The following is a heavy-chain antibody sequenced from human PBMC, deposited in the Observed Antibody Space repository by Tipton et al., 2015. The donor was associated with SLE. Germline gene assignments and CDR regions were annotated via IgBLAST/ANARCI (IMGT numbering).Heavy chain of an antibody. V-gene: IGHV3-74*01. D-gene: IGHD7-27*01. Sequence: GSLRLSCAVSGFTLNSNWMHWVRQVPGKGLVWVTRVDNQGIGTSYADSVKGRFTISRDIARNTVYLQMNSLTAEDTGVYYCMTGDFDFWGQGTLVPVSS. CDR3: MTGDFDF. J-gene: IGHJ4*02. CDR1: GFTLNSNW. CDR2: VDNQGIGT.